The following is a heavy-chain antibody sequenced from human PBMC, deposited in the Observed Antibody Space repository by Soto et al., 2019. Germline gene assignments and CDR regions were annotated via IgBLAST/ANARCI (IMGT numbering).Heavy chain of an antibody. CDR3: ARDCDTSRHLSWLDP. V-gene: IGHV3-33*01. J-gene: IGHJ5*02. CDR1: GFIFSRYG. Sequence: GGSLRLSCGTFGFIFSRYGIHWVRQTPGKGLEWVAVVWYDGRQSYGDSVRGRFTVSRDSSTNMAYLEMNSLRAEDTGLYYCARDCDTSRHLSWLDPWGQGT. D-gene: IGHD2-2*01. CDR2: VWYDGRQ.